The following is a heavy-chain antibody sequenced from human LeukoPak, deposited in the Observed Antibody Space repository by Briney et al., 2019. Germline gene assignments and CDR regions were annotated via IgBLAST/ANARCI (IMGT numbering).Heavy chain of an antibody. J-gene: IGHJ5*02. D-gene: IGHD6-25*01. CDR1: GGSISSYY. CDR2: IYYSGST. Sequence: SETLPLTCTVSGGSISSYYWSWIRQPPGKGLEWIGYIYYSGSTNYNPSLKSRVTISVDTSKNQFSLKLSSVTAADTAVYYCARAPGGYPYNWFDPWGQGTLVTVSS. V-gene: IGHV4-59*01. CDR3: ARAPGGYPYNWFDP.